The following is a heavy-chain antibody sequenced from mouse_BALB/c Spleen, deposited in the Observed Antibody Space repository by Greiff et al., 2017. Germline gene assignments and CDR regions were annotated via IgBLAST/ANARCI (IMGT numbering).Heavy chain of an antibody. Sequence: QVQLQQSGAELMKPGASVKISCKATGYTFSSYWIEWVKQRPGHGLEWIGEILPGSGSTNYNEKFKGKATFTADTSSNTAYMQLSSLTSEDSAVYYCARGELHYAMDYWGQGTSVTVSS. CDR1: GYTFSSYW. D-gene: IGHD2-1*01. CDR3: ARGELHYAMDY. V-gene: IGHV1-9*01. J-gene: IGHJ4*01. CDR2: ILPGSGST.